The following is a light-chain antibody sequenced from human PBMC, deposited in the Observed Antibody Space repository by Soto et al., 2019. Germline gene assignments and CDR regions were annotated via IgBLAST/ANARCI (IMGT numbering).Light chain of an antibody. V-gene: IGKV4-1*01. CDR3: QQYYSTPPT. Sequence: DIVMTQSPDSLAVSLGERATINCKSSQSVLYSSNNKNHLTWYQQKPGQPPKLLIYWASARESGVPDRFTGSGSGTDFTLTISSLQAEDVAVYYCQQYYSTPPTFGQGTRLEFK. CDR1: QSVLYSSNNKNH. J-gene: IGKJ5*01. CDR2: WAS.